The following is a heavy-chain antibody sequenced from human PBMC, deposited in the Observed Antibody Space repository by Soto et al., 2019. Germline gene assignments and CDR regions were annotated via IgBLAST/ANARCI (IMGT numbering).Heavy chain of an antibody. CDR2: IFSNDAK. J-gene: IGHJ4*02. D-gene: IGHD3-10*01. Sequence: QVTLKESGPVLVKPTETLTLTCTGSGFSLSNARMSVSWIRQPPGKALEWLAHIFSNDAKSYSASLKSRLTISKATSKSQVVLTMTTVDPVDTATFFCARIRGWGWLGPNESWGQGTLVTVSS. CDR3: ARIRGWGWLGPNES. CDR1: GFSLSNARMS. V-gene: IGHV2-26*01.